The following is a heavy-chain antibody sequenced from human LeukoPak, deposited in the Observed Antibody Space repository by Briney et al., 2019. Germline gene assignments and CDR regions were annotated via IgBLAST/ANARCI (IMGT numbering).Heavy chain of an antibody. CDR1: GFTFSSYS. V-gene: IGHV3-23*01. CDR2: ITDSGTGT. Sequence: GGSLRLSCAASGFTFSSYSMSWVRQAPGKGLEWVSAITDSGTGTYYADSVKARFTISRDNSKNTLYLQMNSLRVEDTAIYFCARDSPVLTYWGQGTLVTVSS. CDR3: ARDSPVLTY. J-gene: IGHJ4*02.